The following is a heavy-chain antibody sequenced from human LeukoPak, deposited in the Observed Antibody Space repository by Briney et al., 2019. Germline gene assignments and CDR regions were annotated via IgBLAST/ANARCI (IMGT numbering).Heavy chain of an antibody. CDR1: GFTFSSYV. Sequence: GGSLRLSCATSGFTFSSYVMSWVRQAPGKGLEWVSAISGSGGSTSYADSVKGRFTVSRDNSKNTLFLQMNSLRVEDTAVYYCARHSGSYQRAFDYWGQGTLVTVSS. D-gene: IGHD1-26*01. V-gene: IGHV3-23*01. CDR3: ARHSGSYQRAFDY. J-gene: IGHJ4*02. CDR2: ISGSGGST.